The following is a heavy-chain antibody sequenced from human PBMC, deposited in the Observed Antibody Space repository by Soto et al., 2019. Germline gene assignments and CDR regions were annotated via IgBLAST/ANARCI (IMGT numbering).Heavy chain of an antibody. V-gene: IGHV3-74*01. Sequence: HPECCQRNSGSAAILTSRSYWMHWVRQAPGKGLVWVSRISADGSTTAFADFVKGRFTISRDDAKNTLYLQMNSLRAEDTAAYYCGRDRYSAVDNWGKGT. J-gene: IGHJ4*02. CDR2: ISADGSTT. CDR1: ILTSRSYW. CDR3: GRDRYSAVDN. D-gene: IGHD3-16*02.